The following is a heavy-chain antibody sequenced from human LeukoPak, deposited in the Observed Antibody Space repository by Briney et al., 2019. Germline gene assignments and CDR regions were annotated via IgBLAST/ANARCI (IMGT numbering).Heavy chain of an antibody. J-gene: IGHJ4*02. CDR2: ISSTSSYI. D-gene: IGHD6-19*01. CDR3: ASVSSGWLDY. CDR1: GFTFSGYS. Sequence: GGSLRLSCAASGFTFSGYSMNWVRQALGKGLEWVSSISSTSSYIYYADSVKGRFTISRDNAKNSLYLQMNSLRAEDTAVYYCASVSSGWLDYWGQGTLVTVSS. V-gene: IGHV3-21*01.